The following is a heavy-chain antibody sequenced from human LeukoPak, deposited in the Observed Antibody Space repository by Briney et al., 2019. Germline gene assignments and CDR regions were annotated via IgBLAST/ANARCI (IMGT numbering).Heavy chain of an antibody. CDR2: IKQDGSEK. V-gene: IGHV3-7*01. J-gene: IGHJ4*02. D-gene: IGHD4-17*01. CDR1: GSTFSGYW. Sequence: GALRLSCAASGSTFSGYWMSWVRQAPGKGLEWVANIKQDGSEKYYVDSVEGRFTISRDNAKNSLYLQMNSLRAEDTAVYYCATHDYGDYGPFFDYWGQGTLVTVSS. CDR3: ATHDYGDYGPFFDY.